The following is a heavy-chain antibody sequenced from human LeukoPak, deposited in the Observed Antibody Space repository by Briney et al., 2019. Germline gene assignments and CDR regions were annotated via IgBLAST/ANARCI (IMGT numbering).Heavy chain of an antibody. Sequence: QSGGSLRLSCAASGFTFSSYSMNWVRQAPGKGLEWVSYISSSSSTIYYADSVKGRFTISRDNAKSSLYLQMNSLRAEDTAVYYCARLLAVTPYYYYYMDVWGKGTTVTVSS. CDR1: GFTFSSYS. CDR3: ARLLAVTPYYYYYMDV. CDR2: ISSSSSTI. J-gene: IGHJ6*03. D-gene: IGHD2-21*02. V-gene: IGHV3-48*01.